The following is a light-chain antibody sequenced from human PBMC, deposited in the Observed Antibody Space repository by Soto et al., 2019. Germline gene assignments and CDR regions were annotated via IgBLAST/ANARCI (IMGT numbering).Light chain of an antibody. V-gene: IGKV1-39*01. CDR1: QSISSD. CDR3: QQSHSTPPT. Sequence: DIQMTQSPSSLSASVGDRVTITCRASQSISSDLNWYQQKPGKAPKVLIYAASTLQSGVPSRFSGSGSGTDFTLTIDNLQHEDSATYYCQQSHSTPPTFGPGTKLEIK. CDR2: AAS. J-gene: IGKJ2*01.